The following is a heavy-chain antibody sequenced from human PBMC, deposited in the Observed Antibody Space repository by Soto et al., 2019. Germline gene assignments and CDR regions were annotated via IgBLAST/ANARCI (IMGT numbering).Heavy chain of an antibody. D-gene: IGHD6-19*01. J-gene: IGHJ5*02. V-gene: IGHV4-59*01. CDR3: ARDLGGWYWFDP. CDR1: GGSISSYY. Sequence: QVRLQESGPRLVKPSETLSLTCTVSGGSISSYYWNWIRQPPGKGLQWIGYIYSSGSTMYNPSLKSRVTMSVDTSKNQFSLKLNSVTAADTAVYYCARDLGGWYWFDPWGQGTLVTVSS. CDR2: IYSSGST.